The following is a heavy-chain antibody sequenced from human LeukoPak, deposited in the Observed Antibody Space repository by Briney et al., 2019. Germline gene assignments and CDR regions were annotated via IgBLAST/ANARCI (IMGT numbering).Heavy chain of an antibody. V-gene: IGHV3-72*01. CDR1: GFTFSSYA. CDR2: SRNKTKSYTT. CDR3: ARVTDYG. J-gene: IGHJ4*02. D-gene: IGHD3-16*01. Sequence: GRSLRLSCVASGFTFSSYAMHWVRQAPGKGLEWVGRSRNKTKSYTTEYAASVKGRFTISRDDSKNSLYLQMNSLKTEDTAVYYCARVTDYGWGQGTLVTVSS.